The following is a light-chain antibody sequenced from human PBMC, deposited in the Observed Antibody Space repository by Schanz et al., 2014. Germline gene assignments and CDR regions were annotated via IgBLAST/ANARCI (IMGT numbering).Light chain of an antibody. Sequence: QSVLTQPASVSGSPGQSITISCTGTSSDVGSYNYVSWYQQDPGKAPKLMIYDVTNRPSGVSNRFSGSKSGNTASLTISGLQADDEADYYCSSYTSSSTLGYVVFGGGTKLTVL. J-gene: IGLJ2*01. V-gene: IGLV2-14*01. CDR1: SSDVGSYNY. CDR2: DVT. CDR3: SSYTSSSTLGYVV.